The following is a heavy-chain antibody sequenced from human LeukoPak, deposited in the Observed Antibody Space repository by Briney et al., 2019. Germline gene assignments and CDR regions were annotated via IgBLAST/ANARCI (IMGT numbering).Heavy chain of an antibody. D-gene: IGHD6-13*01. CDR1: GYTFTTYT. J-gene: IGHJ3*01. Sequence: ASVKVSCKASGYTFTTYTISWVRQAPGQGLEWMGWIRPNNGNTNYAQKLQGRVSMTTDTSTSTAYMELRSLRSDDTAVYYCAREEGAPIAAANVWGRGTMVTVSS. V-gene: IGHV1-18*01. CDR3: AREEGAPIAAANV. CDR2: IRPNNGNT.